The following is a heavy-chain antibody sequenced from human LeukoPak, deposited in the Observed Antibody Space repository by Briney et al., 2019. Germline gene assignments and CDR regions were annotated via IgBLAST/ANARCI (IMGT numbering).Heavy chain of an antibody. V-gene: IGHV1-18*04. Sequence: ASVKVSPKASGYTSTSYSIRCVRQAPGQGLEWMGCISAYNGNTNYAQKLQGRVTMTTDTSTSTAYMDLRSLRSDDTAVYYCARDRIGYCSSTSCHEPAYWGQGTLVTVSS. CDR1: GYTSTSYS. CDR2: ISAYNGNT. CDR3: ARDRIGYCSSTSCHEPAY. D-gene: IGHD2-2*01. J-gene: IGHJ4*02.